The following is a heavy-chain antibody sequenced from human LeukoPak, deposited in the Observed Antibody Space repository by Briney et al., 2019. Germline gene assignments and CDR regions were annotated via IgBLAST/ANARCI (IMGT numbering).Heavy chain of an antibody. CDR3: ARSPDILTGEKFDY. D-gene: IGHD3-9*01. Sequence: GASVKVSCKASGYTFTGYYVHWARQAPGQGLEWMGWMNPKSGGTNYAQKFEARVTMNRDTSISTAYMELSRLRFDDTAVYYCARSPDILTGEKFDYWGQGTLVTVSS. CDR2: MNPKSGGT. J-gene: IGHJ4*02. V-gene: IGHV1-2*02. CDR1: GYTFTGYY.